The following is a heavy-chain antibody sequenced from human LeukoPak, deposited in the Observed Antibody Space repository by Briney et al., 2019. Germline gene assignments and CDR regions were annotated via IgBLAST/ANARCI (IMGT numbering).Heavy chain of an antibody. J-gene: IGHJ4*02. CDR3: ARGGTTIDY. D-gene: IGHD4-11*01. CDR1: GGSISSYY. Sequence: PSETLSLTCTVSGGSISSYYWSWIRQPPGKGLEWIGYTYYSGSTNYNPSLKSRVTISVDTSKNQFSLKLSSVTAADTAVYYCARGGTTIDYWGQGTLVTVSS. CDR2: TYYSGST. V-gene: IGHV4-59*01.